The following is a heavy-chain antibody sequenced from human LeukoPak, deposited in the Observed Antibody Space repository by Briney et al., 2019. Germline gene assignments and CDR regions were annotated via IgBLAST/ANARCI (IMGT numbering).Heavy chain of an antibody. CDR1: GGSISGSSYY. CDR2: IYYSGST. D-gene: IGHD3-10*01. V-gene: IGHV4-39*01. Sequence: PSETLSLTCTVSGGSISGSSYYWGWIRQPPGKGLEWIGSIYYSGSTYYNPSLKSRVTISVDTSKNQFSLKLSSVTAADTAVYYCARQEVLLWFGELLSGWFDPWGQGTLVTVSS. CDR3: ARQEVLLWFGELLSGWFDP. J-gene: IGHJ5*02.